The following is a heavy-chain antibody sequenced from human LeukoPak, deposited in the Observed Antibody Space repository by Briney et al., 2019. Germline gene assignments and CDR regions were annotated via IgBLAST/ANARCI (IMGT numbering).Heavy chain of an antibody. CDR3: ARGSMVATGYYYYMDV. Sequence: GASVTVSCKASGGTFISYAISWVRQAPGQGLEWMGGIIPIFGTANYAQKFQGRVTITTDESTSTAYMELSSLRSEDTAVYYCARGSMVATGYYYYMDVWGKGTTVTVSS. CDR2: IIPIFGTA. CDR1: GGTFISYA. J-gene: IGHJ6*03. D-gene: IGHD5-12*01. V-gene: IGHV1-69*05.